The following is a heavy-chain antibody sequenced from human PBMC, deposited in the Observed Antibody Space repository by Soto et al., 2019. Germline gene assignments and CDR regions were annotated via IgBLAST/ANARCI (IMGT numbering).Heavy chain of an antibody. CDR1: GFTFSSYA. Sequence: QVQLVESGGGVVQPGRSLRLSCAASGFTFSSYAMHWVRQAPGKGPEWVAVIWNDGNNKKYADYLKGRFTISRDNSKNTLYLQMNSLRAEDTAVYYCARDRNPNQWVDYYFDYWGQGTLVTVSS. J-gene: IGHJ4*02. V-gene: IGHV3-33*01. CDR2: IWNDGNNK. D-gene: IGHD6-19*01. CDR3: ARDRNPNQWVDYYFDY.